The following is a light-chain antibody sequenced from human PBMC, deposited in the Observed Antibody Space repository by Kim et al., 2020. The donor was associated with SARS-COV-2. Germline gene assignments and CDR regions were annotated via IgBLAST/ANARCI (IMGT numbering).Light chain of an antibody. CDR3: QQDNSAPWT. Sequence: ASVGNRVTITCRTSQNISSYLNWYHQKAGRVPKLLIYAASTLQGGVPSRFSGSGSETDFTLTISRLQPEDVATYYCQQDNSAPWTFGQGTKVDIK. CDR1: QNISSY. CDR2: AAS. J-gene: IGKJ1*01. V-gene: IGKV1-39*01.